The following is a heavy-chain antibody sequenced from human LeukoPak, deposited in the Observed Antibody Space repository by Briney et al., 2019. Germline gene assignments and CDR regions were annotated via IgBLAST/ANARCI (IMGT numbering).Heavy chain of an antibody. J-gene: IGHJ4*02. Sequence: KVSXKASGYTFIAYHMHWVRQAPGQGLEWMGRIHPSSGATNYAQRFQGRVTLTRDTSINTAYMELSRLTSDDTAVYYCARDLPFEDWGQGTLVTVSS. D-gene: IGHD2/OR15-2a*01. CDR1: GYTFIAYH. CDR3: ARDLPFED. V-gene: IGHV1-2*06. CDR2: IHPSSGAT.